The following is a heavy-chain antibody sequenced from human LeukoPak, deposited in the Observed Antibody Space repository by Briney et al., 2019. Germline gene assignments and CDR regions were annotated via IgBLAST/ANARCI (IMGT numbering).Heavy chain of an antibody. D-gene: IGHD5-12*01. CDR2: IYASGST. Sequence: SDTLSLTCIHSGGSISTYYWSWIRQTAGKGLEYIGRIYASGSTDYNPPLKSRVTISVDKYKNHFSLKLNSVTAADTAVYFCASGGHDIQYYFDYWGQGTLVTVSS. J-gene: IGHJ4*02. V-gene: IGHV4-4*07. CDR3: ASGGHDIQYYFDY. CDR1: GGSISTYY.